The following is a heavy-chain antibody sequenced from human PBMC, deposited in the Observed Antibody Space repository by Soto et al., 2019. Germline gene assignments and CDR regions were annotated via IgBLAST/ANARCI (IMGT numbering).Heavy chain of an antibody. D-gene: IGHD4-17*01. Sequence: PSQTLSLTCAISGDSVTSNSATWNWIRQSPSRGLEWLGRTYYRSKWYNDYAVSVKSRIIINSDTSKNQFSLQLNSVTPEDTAVYYCARDSPGYGDYVLFDYWGQGTLVTVSS. V-gene: IGHV6-1*01. J-gene: IGHJ4*02. CDR3: ARDSPGYGDYVLFDY. CDR2: TYYRSKWYN. CDR1: GDSVTSNSAT.